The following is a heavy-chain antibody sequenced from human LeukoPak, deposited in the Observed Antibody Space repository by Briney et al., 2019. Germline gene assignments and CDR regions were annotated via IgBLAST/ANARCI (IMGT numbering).Heavy chain of an antibody. CDR1: GFTFSDYY. Sequence: PGGSLTLSWAASGFTFSDYYMSWIRQAPGKGLEWVSYISSSGSPIYYAGSVKGRFTISRDNAKNSLYLQMNSLRAEDTAVYYCVVGLLLEIDYWGQGTLVTVSS. J-gene: IGHJ4*02. CDR3: VVGLLLEIDY. V-gene: IGHV3-11*01. CDR2: ISSSGSPI. D-gene: IGHD3-22*01.